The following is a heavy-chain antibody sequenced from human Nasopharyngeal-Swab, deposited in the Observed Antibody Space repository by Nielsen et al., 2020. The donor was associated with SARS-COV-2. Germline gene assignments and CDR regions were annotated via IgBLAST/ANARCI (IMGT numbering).Heavy chain of an antibody. Sequence: ASVKVSCKASGYTFTSDGISWVRQAPGQGLEWMGWISSYNGFTNYAQKFQGRVTMTTDTSTSTAYMELRSLTSDDTAVYYCARDQGFTSSYWFDPWGQGTLVTVSS. CDR3: ARDQGFTSSYWFDP. CDR1: GYTFTSDG. J-gene: IGHJ5*02. V-gene: IGHV1-18*01. CDR2: ISSYNGFT. D-gene: IGHD2-2*01.